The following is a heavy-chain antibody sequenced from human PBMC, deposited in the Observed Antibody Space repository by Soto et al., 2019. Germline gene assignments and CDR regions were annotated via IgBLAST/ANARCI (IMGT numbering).Heavy chain of an antibody. J-gene: IGHJ4*02. CDR3: AIVKSLAGEY. Sequence: EVQLVESGGGLVQPGGSLRLSCAASGFTFSSYWMSWVRQAPGKGLVWVANIKQDGNEKFYVDSGKGRFTIARDHAKNSLFLQMNSLTAEDTAGYDCAIVKSLAGEYWGQGTLVAVSS. V-gene: IGHV3-7*05. D-gene: IGHD2-15*01. CDR2: IKQDGNEK. CDR1: GFTFSSYW.